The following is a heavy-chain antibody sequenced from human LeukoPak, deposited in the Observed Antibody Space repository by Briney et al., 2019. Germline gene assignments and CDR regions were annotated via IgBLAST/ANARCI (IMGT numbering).Heavy chain of an antibody. CDR1: GFTFSTYG. V-gene: IGHV3-23*01. CDR2: ISGSGANT. J-gene: IGHJ4*02. CDR3: AKDRGY. Sequence: PGGSLRLSCAGSGFTFSTYGMTWVRQAPGEGLEWGSGISGSGANTYYADSVKGRFSISRDNSRNTLYLQMNSLRADDTAVYYCAKDRGYWGQGTLVTVSS.